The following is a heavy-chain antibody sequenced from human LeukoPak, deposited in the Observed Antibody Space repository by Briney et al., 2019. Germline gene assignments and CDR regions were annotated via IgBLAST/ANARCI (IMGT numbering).Heavy chain of an antibody. V-gene: IGHV4-59*01. CDR1: GGSISSYY. D-gene: IGHD3-10*01. J-gene: IGHJ6*02. Sequence: SETLSLTCTVSGGSISSYYWSWIRQPPGKGLEWIGYIYYSGSTNYNPSLKSRVTISVDTSKNQFSLKLSSVTAADTAVYYCARHTYYYGSGSYSPRYYYYGMDAWGQGTTVTVSS. CDR2: IYYSGST. CDR3: ARHTYYYGSGSYSPRYYYYGMDA.